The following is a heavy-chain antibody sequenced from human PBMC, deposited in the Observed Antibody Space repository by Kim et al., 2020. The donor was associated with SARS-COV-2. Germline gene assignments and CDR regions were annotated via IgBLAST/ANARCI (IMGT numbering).Heavy chain of an antibody. Sequence: GGSLRLSCAASGFTFSSYEMNWVRQAPGKGLEWVSYISSSGSTIYYADSVKGRFTISRDNAKNSLYLQMNSLRAEDTAVYYCARAVSDYIRYYYYYYGMDVWGQGTTVTVSS. CDR3: ARAVSDYIRYYYYYYGMDV. V-gene: IGHV3-48*03. CDR2: ISSSGSTI. J-gene: IGHJ6*02. CDR1: GFTFSSYE. D-gene: IGHD4-4*01.